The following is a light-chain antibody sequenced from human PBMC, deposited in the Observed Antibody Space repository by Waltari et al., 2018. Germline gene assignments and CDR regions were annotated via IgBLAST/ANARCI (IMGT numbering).Light chain of an antibody. CDR3: QQSFNRPPT. V-gene: IGKV4-1*01. CDR2: WAA. CDR1: QSILYRSSNRNA. Sequence: DIVMTQSPDSLAVSLGERATINCKSSQSILYRSSNRNALAWYQQKPGQPPKLLFFWAATRESGAPDRFSVSGSGTDFTLTISSLQPEDFATYYCQQSFNRPPTFGGGTKVEVK. J-gene: IGKJ4*01.